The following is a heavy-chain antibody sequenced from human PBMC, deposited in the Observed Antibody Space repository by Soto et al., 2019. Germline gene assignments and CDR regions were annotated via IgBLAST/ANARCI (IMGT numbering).Heavy chain of an antibody. CDR2: INAGNGNT. CDR3: ARRFRDIVLIRWFDP. Sequence: ASVKVSCKASGYTFTSYAMHWVRQAPGQRLEWMGWINAGNGNTKYSQKFQGRVTITRDTSASTAYMELSSLRSEDTAVYYCARRFRDIVLIRWFDPWGQGTLVTVSS. D-gene: IGHD2-8*01. J-gene: IGHJ5*02. V-gene: IGHV1-3*01. CDR1: GYTFTSYA.